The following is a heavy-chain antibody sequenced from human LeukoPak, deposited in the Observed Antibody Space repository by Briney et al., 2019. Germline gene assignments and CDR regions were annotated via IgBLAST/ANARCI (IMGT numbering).Heavy chain of an antibody. V-gene: IGHV3-30-3*01. CDR2: ISYDGSNK. D-gene: IGHD3-10*01. J-gene: IGHJ4*02. Sequence: GGSLRLSCAASGFTFSSYAMHWVRQAPGKGLEWVAVISYDGSNKYYADSVKGRFTISRDNSKNTLYLQMNSLRAEDTAVYYCARVLFGRFGGLYHFDYWGQGTLVTVPS. CDR3: ARVLFGRFGGLYHFDY. CDR1: GFTFSSYA.